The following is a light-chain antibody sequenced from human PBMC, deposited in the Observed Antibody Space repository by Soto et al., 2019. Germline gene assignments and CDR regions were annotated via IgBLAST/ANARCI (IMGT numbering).Light chain of an antibody. J-gene: IGLJ2*01. CDR2: GSD. V-gene: IGLV1-44*01. Sequence: QSVLSQPPSTSRTPGQRVTISCSGGTSNIGTYTVSWYQQFPETAPRLLIYGSDRRPSGVPDRFSGSKSGTSASLSIGGLHSEDEAHYYCAAWDDSLDGPTFGGGTKVTVL. CDR3: AAWDDSLDGPT. CDR1: TSNIGTYT.